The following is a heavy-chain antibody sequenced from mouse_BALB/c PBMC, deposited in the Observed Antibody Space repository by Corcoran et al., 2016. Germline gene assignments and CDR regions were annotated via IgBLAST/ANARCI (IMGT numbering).Heavy chain of an antibody. D-gene: IGHD2-3*01. Sequence: QIQLQQSGPELVKPGASMKISCKASGYTFTDYYINWVKQKPGQGLEWIGWSYPGSGNTKYNEKFKGKATLTVDTSSSTAYMQLSSLTSEDTAVYFCARDGRFAYWGQGTLVTVSA. CDR3: ARDGRFAY. V-gene: IGHV1-84*02. CDR1: GYTFTDYY. J-gene: IGHJ3*01. CDR2: SYPGSGNT.